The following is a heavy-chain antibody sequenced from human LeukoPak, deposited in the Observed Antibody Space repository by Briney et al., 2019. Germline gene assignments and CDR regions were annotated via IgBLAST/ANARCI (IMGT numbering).Heavy chain of an antibody. CDR3: ATEGSASRTIDY. J-gene: IGHJ4*02. V-gene: IGHV4-38-2*02. Sequence: SETLSLTCAVSGYSISSGYYWGWIRQPPGKGLEWIGSIYHSGSTYYNPSLKSRVTISVDTSKNQFSLRLSSVAAADTAVYYCATEGSASRTIDYWGQGTLVTVSS. CDR1: GYSISSGYY. D-gene: IGHD2-2*01. CDR2: IYHSGST.